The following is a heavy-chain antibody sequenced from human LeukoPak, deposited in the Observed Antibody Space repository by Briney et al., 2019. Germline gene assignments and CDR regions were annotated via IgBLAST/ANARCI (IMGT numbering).Heavy chain of an antibody. D-gene: IGHD3-3*01. Sequence: GGSLRLSCAASGFTVSSNYMSWVRQAPGKGLEWVSAISGSGGSTYYADSVKGRFTISRDNSKNTLYLQMNSLRAEDTAVYYCAKDGYDFWSPSGYFDYWGQGTLVTVSS. CDR1: GFTVSSNY. CDR2: ISGSGGST. J-gene: IGHJ4*02. V-gene: IGHV3-23*01. CDR3: AKDGYDFWSPSGYFDY.